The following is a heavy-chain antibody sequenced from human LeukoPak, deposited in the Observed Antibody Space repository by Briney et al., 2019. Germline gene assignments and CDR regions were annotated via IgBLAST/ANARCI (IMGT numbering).Heavy chain of an antibody. CDR1: GYTFTRYG. CDR2: VSVYNGNT. J-gene: IGHJ5*02. V-gene: IGHV1-18*01. CDR3: ARDKNLGIAVRPHVLWFDP. Sequence: GAAVKVSCKASGYTFTRYGISWVRQAPGKGLDGMGWVSVYNGNTNYAQKVQDRVTMTTDTSKNTAYMELRSLTSDDTAMYYCARDKNLGIAVRPHVLWFDPWGQGTLVTVSS. D-gene: IGHD6-6*01.